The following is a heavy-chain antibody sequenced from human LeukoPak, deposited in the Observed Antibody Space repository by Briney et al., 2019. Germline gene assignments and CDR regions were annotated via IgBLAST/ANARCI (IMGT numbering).Heavy chain of an antibody. V-gene: IGHV3-48*03. J-gene: IGHJ4*02. D-gene: IGHD3-22*01. CDR2: ISSSGNTI. CDR1: GFTFSSYE. Sequence: GGSLRLSCAASGFTFSSYEMNWVRQAPGKGLEWVSYISSSGNTIYHADSVKGRFTKSRDNAKNSLYLQMNSLRAEDTAVYYCARGEQYYYDGSGYHIFDYWGQGTLVTVSS. CDR3: ARGEQYYYDGSGYHIFDY.